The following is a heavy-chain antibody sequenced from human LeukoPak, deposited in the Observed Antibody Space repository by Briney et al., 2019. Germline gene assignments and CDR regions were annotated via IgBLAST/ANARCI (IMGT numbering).Heavy chain of an antibody. CDR3: AREDCSGGSCENYFDY. Sequence: GGSLRLSCAASGFTFSDYYMSWIRQAPGKGLEWVSYISSSGSTIYYADSVKGRFTISRDNAKNSLYLQMNSLRAEDTAVYYCAREDCSGGSCENYFDYWGQGTLVTVSS. J-gene: IGHJ4*02. CDR2: ISSSGSTI. D-gene: IGHD2-15*01. CDR1: GFTFSDYY. V-gene: IGHV3-11*01.